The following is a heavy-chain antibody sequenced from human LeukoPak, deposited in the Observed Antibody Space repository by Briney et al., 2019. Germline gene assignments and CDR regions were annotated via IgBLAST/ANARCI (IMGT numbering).Heavy chain of an antibody. D-gene: IGHD3-10*01. CDR1: GFTFDDYA. V-gene: IGHV3-9*01. J-gene: IGHJ4*02. CDR2: ISWNSGSI. CDR3: AKDRWGSGSLDY. Sequence: PGGSLRLSCAASGFTFDDYAMHWVRQAPGKGLEWVSGISWNSGSIGYADSVKGRFTISRDNAKNSLYLQMNSLRAEDTALYYCAKDRWGSGSLDYWGQGTLVTVSS.